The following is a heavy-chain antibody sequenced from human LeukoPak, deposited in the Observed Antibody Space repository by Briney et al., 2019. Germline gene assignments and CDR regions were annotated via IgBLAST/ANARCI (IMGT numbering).Heavy chain of an antibody. Sequence: SETLSLTCTVSDGSISSYYWSWIRQPPGKGLEWIGYMLYSGSTNYNPSLKSRLTISVDTSKNQFSLKLSSVTAADTAVYFCARTRDGYNSEPIDYWGQGTLVTVSS. J-gene: IGHJ4*02. CDR2: MLYSGST. CDR3: ARTRDGYNSEPIDY. D-gene: IGHD5-24*01. V-gene: IGHV4-59*12. CDR1: DGSISSYY.